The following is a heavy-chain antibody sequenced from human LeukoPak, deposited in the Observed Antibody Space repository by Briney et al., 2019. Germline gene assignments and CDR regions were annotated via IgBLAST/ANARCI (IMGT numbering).Heavy chain of an antibody. V-gene: IGHV4-59*03. Sequence: SETLSLTCTVSGGSISSYYWSWIRQPPGKGLEWIGYIYHSGNTNYNPSLKSRVTISIDTSKNQFSLKLTSVTAADTAVYCCAGERAATLHYWGQGTLVTVSS. J-gene: IGHJ4*02. CDR3: AGERAATLHY. CDR2: IYHSGNT. D-gene: IGHD2-15*01. CDR1: GGSISSYY.